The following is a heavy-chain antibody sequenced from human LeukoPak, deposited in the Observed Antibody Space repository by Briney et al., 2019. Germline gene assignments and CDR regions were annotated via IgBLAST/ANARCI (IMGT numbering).Heavy chain of an antibody. CDR2: IIPIFGTA. V-gene: IGHV1-69*05. J-gene: IGHJ4*02. CDR3: AREGDSSSWDFDY. Sequence: SVKVSCTASGGTFSSYAISWVRQAPGQGLEWMGRIIPIFGTANYAQKFQGRVTITTDESTSRAYMELSSLRSEDTAVYYCAREGDSSSWDFDYWGQGTLVTVSS. D-gene: IGHD6-13*01. CDR1: GGTFSSYA.